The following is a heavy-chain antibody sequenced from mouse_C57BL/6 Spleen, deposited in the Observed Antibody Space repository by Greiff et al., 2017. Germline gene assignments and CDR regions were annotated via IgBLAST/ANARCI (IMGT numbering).Heavy chain of an antibody. D-gene: IGHD2-5*01. CDR1: GYTFTSYW. V-gene: IGHV1-72*01. CDR3: ARTCYSNYECYAMDY. CDR2: IDPNSGGT. J-gene: IGHJ4*01. Sequence: QVQLQQPGAELVKPGASVKLSCKASGYTFTSYWMHWVKQRPGRGLEWIGRIDPNSGGTKYNEKFKSKATLTVDKPSSTAYMQLSSLTSEDSAVYDCARTCYSNYECYAMDYWGQGTSVTVSS.